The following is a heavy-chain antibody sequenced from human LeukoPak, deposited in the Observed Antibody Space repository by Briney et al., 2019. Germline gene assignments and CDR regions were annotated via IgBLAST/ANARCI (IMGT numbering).Heavy chain of an antibody. CDR3: ARAGGDTAVVLDAFDI. D-gene: IGHD5-18*01. CDR1: GFTFNDHW. CDR2: ISSSGTTI. J-gene: IGHJ3*02. V-gene: IGHV3-48*04. Sequence: PGGSLRLSCEASGFTFNDHWMTWVRQAPGKGLEWVSYISSSGTTIYYADSVKGRFTISRDNAKNSLYLQMNSLRADDTAVYYCARAGGDTAVVLDAFDIWGQGTMVTVSS.